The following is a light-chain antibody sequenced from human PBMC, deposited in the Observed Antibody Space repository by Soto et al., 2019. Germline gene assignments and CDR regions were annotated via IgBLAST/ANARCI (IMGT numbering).Light chain of an antibody. CDR2: DAS. V-gene: IGLV2-8*01. Sequence: QSALTQPPSASGSPGQSVTISCTGTSSDVGGYNYVSWYQQHPGKAPKVIIYDASKRPSGVPDRFSGSKSGNTASLTVSGLQTEDEADYYCGSHAGSSAVFGGGTKLTVL. J-gene: IGLJ2*01. CDR3: GSHAGSSAV. CDR1: SSDVGGYNY.